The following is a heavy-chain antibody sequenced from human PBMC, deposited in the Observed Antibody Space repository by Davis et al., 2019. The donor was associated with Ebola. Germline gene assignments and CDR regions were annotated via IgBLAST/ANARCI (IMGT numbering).Heavy chain of an antibody. D-gene: IGHD2-21*02. CDR1: VITFSSYA. Sequence: GESLKISCPDSVITFSSYAMTWVRQAPGKGLEWVAIIRFDGSNKYYADSVKGRFTISRDNSKNTLYLQMNSLREEDTAVYYCAKLATEVHYIYWYFDLWGRGTLVTVSS. J-gene: IGHJ2*01. CDR3: AKLATEVHYIYWYFDL. V-gene: IGHV3-30*02. CDR2: IRFDGSNK.